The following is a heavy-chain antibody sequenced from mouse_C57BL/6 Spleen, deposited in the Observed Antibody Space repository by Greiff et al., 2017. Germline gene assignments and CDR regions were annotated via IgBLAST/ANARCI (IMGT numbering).Heavy chain of an antibody. D-gene: IGHD2-2*01. V-gene: IGHV1-39*01. J-gene: IGHJ1*03. CDR1: GYSFTDYN. CDR3: ARWFPRYFDV. CDR2: INPNNGTT. Sequence: VQLKESGPELVKPGASVKISCKASGYSFTDYNMNWVKQSHGRSLEWIGEINPNNGTTSYNQTFKGKATLTVDHSSSTAYMQINSLTSEDAAVYYCARWFPRYFDVWGTGTTVTVSS.